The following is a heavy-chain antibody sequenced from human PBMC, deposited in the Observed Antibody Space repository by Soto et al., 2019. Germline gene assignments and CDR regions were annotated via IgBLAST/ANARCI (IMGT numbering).Heavy chain of an antibody. J-gene: IGHJ4*02. CDR1: GFTFSSYG. V-gene: IGHV3-30*18. D-gene: IGHD1-26*01. Sequence: GGSLRLSCAASGFTFSSYGMHWVRQAPGKGLEWVAVISYDGSNKYYADSVKGRFTISRDNSKNTLYLQMNSLRAEDTAVYYCAKVGGGWSIVGATWSRFDYWGQGTLVTVSS. CDR2: ISYDGSNK. CDR3: AKVGGGWSIVGATWSRFDY.